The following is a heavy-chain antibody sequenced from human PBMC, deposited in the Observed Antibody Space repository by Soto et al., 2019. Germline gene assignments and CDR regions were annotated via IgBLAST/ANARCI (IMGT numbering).Heavy chain of an antibody. CDR1: GFTFSSYS. V-gene: IGHV3-21*01. D-gene: IGHD6-19*01. CDR3: ARSLTVTGDWYFDI. J-gene: IGHJ2*01. Sequence: EVQLVESGGGLVKPGGSLRLSCAASGFTFSSYSMNWVRQAPGKGLEWVSSISSSSSYIYYADSVKGRFTISRDNSNNSLYMQMNSLRDEDTAVYYCARSLTVTGDWYFDIWGGGTLVTVSS. CDR2: ISSSSSYI.